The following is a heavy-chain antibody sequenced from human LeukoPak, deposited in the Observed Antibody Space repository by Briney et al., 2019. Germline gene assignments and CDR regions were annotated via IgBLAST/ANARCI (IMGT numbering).Heavy chain of an antibody. J-gene: IGHJ4*02. CDR1: GLTSSSYG. Sequence: GGSLRLSCAASGLTSSSYGMHWVRQAPGKGLEWVAFIRSDGSNEYYTDSVKGRFTISRDNSKNTLYLQLNSLRPEDTAVYYCARGGISASWDPFDYWGQGTLVTVSS. V-gene: IGHV3-30*02. CDR2: IRSDGSNE. D-gene: IGHD2-2*01. CDR3: ARGGISASWDPFDY.